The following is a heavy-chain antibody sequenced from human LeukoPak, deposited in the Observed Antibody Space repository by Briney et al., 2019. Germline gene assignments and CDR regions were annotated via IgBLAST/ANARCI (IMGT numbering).Heavy chain of an antibody. V-gene: IGHV4-31*03. CDR3: ATRSMTTVTVDY. CDR1: GGSISSGGYF. J-gene: IGHJ4*02. CDR2: IYYSGST. Sequence: PSQTLSLTCTVSGGSISSGGYFWSWIRQHSGKGLEWIGYIYYSGSTYYNPSLKSRVTISVDTSKNQFSLKLSSVTAADTAVYYCATRSMTTVTVDYWGQGTLVTVSS. D-gene: IGHD4-17*01.